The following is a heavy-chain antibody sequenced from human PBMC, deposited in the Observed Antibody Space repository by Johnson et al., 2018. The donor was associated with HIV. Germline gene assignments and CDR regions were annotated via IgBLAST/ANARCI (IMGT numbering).Heavy chain of an antibody. J-gene: IGHJ3*02. CDR2: IFSGGTT. Sequence: EVHLVESGGGVVQPGRSLRLSCAASGFTFSSYAMHWVRQAPGKGLEWVSVIFSGGTTYYADSVKGRFIISRDNSKNTLYLQMNSLRAEDTAVYYCARACRDGYTCDAFDIWGQGTMVTVSS. V-gene: IGHV3-66*01. D-gene: IGHD5-24*01. CDR3: ARACRDGYTCDAFDI. CDR1: GFTFSSYA.